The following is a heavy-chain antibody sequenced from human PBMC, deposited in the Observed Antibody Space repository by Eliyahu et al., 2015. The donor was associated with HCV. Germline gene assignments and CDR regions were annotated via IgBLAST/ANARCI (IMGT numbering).Heavy chain of an antibody. J-gene: IGHJ4*02. Sequence: VQLLESGGDLVQPGGSLRLSCAASGFTFSNYAMSWVRQAPGKGLEWVSVIGASGGGAYYADSVKGRFIISRDNSKNTLSLQMNSLRAEDTAVYYCAKDLTHCNSITCYTGLDYWGQGTLVTVSS. CDR1: GFTFSNYA. D-gene: IGHD2-2*02. CDR3: AKDLTHCNSITCYTGLDY. CDR2: IGASGGGA. V-gene: IGHV3-23*01.